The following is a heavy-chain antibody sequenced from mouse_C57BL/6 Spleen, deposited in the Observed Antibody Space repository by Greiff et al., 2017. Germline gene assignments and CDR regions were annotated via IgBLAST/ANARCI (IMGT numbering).Heavy chain of an antibody. CDR1: GYSITSGYY. D-gene: IGHD3-2*02. Sequence: VQLQESGPGLVKPSQSLSLTCSVTGYSITSGYYWNWIRQFPGNKLEWMGYISYDGSNNYNPSLKNRISITRDTSKNQFFLKLNSVTTEDTATYYCAREGSGYWFAYWGQGTLVTVSA. J-gene: IGHJ3*01. CDR2: ISYDGSN. V-gene: IGHV3-6*01. CDR3: AREGSGYWFAY.